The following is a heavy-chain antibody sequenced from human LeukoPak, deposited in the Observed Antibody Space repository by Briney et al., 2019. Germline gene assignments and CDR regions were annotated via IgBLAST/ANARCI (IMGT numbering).Heavy chain of an antibody. D-gene: IGHD3-10*01. CDR3: AKDLMRDRWFGES. CDR1: GFIFNYYG. Sequence: GGSLRLSCAASGFIFNYYGFHWVRQAPGKGLQWVAFIRYDGSDKFYAESVKGRFTISRDTSRNTVYLQMKSLRLEDTAVYYCAKDLMRDRWFGESWGQGTLVTVSS. V-gene: IGHV3-30*02. CDR2: IRYDGSDK. J-gene: IGHJ5*02.